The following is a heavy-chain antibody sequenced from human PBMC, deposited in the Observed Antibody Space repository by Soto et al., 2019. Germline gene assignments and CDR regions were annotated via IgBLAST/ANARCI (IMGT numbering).Heavy chain of an antibody. V-gene: IGHV1-18*01. CDR2: VSADSGDT. CDR1: GYTFTNYG. J-gene: IGHJ4*02. CDR3: AREMPGYCSDAACLPGY. Sequence: ASVKVSCKASGYTFTNYGLVWVRQAPGQGPEWMGWVSADSGDTSYAQKFQGRVTMTRDTSTSTVYMELRSLRSDDTAMYHCAREMPGYCSDAACLPGYWGQGTQVTVSS. D-gene: IGHD2-15*01.